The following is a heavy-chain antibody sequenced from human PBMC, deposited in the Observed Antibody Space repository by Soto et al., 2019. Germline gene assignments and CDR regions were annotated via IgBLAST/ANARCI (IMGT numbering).Heavy chain of an antibody. Sequence: PSETLSLTCTVSGDSIDTIAYFWSWVRQRPGEGLEWIGHIYYSGHTNYNPSLKSRLTLSIDTSANQFSLRLTSVTDADTAIYYCTRDPEDPAIDYWGQGKLVTVAS. J-gene: IGHJ4*02. CDR2: IYYSGHT. CDR1: GDSIDTIAYF. D-gene: IGHD2-15*01. V-gene: IGHV4-31*03. CDR3: TRDPEDPAIDY.